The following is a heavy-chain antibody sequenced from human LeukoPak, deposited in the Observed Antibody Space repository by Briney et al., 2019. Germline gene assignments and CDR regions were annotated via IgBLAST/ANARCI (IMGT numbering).Heavy chain of an antibody. CDR3: ARFNRNWKAPNFDY. CDR1: GGSFSGYY. J-gene: IGHJ4*02. CDR2: INHSGST. Sequence: SETLSLTCAVYGGSFSGYYWSWIRQPPGKGLEWIGEINHSGSTNYNPSLKSRVTISVDTSKNQFSLKLSSVTAADTAVYYCARFNRNWKAPNFDYWGQGTLVTVSS. V-gene: IGHV4-34*01. D-gene: IGHD1-1*01.